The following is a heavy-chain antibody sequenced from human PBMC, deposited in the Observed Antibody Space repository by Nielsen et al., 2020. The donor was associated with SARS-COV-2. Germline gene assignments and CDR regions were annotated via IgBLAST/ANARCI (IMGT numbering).Heavy chain of an antibody. J-gene: IGHJ3*02. CDR1: GGTFSSYA. CDR3: ARDRGGYGGEHAFDI. D-gene: IGHD5-12*01. V-gene: IGHV1-69*13. Sequence: SVKVSCKASGGTFSSYAISWVRQAPGQGLEWMGGIIPIFGTANYAQKFQGRVTITADESTSTAYMELSSLRSEDTAVYYCARDRGGYGGEHAFDIWGQGTMVTVSS. CDR2: IIPIFGTA.